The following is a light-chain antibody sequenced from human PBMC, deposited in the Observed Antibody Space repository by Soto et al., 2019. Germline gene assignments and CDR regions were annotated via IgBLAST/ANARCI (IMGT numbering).Light chain of an antibody. CDR2: DVT. J-gene: IGLJ1*01. Sequence: QSALTQPPSVSGSPGQSVTISCTGTSSDVGGYDYVSWYQQRPGKAPKLLIYDVTKRPSGVPDRFSGSKSGNTASLTISGLQAEDEADYYCQSYDTSLSGSYVFGSGTKVTVL. V-gene: IGLV2-11*01. CDR1: SSDVGGYDY. CDR3: QSYDTSLSGSYV.